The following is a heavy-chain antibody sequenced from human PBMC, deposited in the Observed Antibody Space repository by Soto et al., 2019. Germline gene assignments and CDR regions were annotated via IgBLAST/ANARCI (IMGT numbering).Heavy chain of an antibody. Sequence: QVQLVQSGAEVKKPAASVKVSCKASGYTFTSYAMHWVRQAPGQRLEWMGWINAGNGNTKYSQKFQGRVTITRDTSASTAYMELSSLRSEDTAVYYCARVPGYSISDLWGRGTLVTVSS. CDR1: GYTFTSYA. CDR3: ARVPGYSISDL. V-gene: IGHV1-3*01. CDR2: INAGNGNT. D-gene: IGHD2-21*01. J-gene: IGHJ2*01.